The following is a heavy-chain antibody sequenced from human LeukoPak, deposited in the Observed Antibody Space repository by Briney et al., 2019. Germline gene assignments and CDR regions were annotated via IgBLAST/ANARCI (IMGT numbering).Heavy chain of an antibody. Sequence: GASVKVSCKASGYTFINYYMHWVRQAPGQGLEWMGVTNPRGGSTTYAQKFQGRVIMSRDTSTSTVHMELSSLRSEDTAVYYCARVSVGATYFRAFDIWGQGTMVTVSS. CDR3: ARVSVGATYFRAFDI. D-gene: IGHD1-26*01. V-gene: IGHV1-46*01. J-gene: IGHJ3*02. CDR2: TNPRGGST. CDR1: GYTFINYY.